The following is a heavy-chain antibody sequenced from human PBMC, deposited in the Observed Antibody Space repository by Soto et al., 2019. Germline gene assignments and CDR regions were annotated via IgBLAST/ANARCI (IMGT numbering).Heavy chain of an antibody. CDR1: GFTFSSYG. D-gene: IGHD3-10*01. J-gene: IGHJ4*02. CDR2: ISYDGSNK. V-gene: IGHV3-30*18. CDR3: AKDATQYITYYYGSGGD. Sequence: QVQLVESGGGVVQPGRSLRLSCVASGFTFSSYGMHWVRQAPGKGLEWVAVISYDGSNKYYADSVKGRFTISRDNSKNTLYLQMNSLRAEDTAVYYCAKDATQYITYYYGSGGDWGQGTLVTVSS.